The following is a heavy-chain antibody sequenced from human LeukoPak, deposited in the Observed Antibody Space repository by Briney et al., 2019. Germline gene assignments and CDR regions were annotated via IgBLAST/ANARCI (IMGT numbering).Heavy chain of an antibody. CDR1: GFTFSSYS. CDR2: ISSSGSYI. CDR3: ARGQTYCSSSSCSPNWFDP. D-gene: IGHD2-2*01. J-gene: IGHJ5*02. V-gene: IGHV3-21*01. Sequence: KPGGSLRLSCAASGFTFSSYSMNWVRQAPGKGLEWVSSISSSGSYIYYADSVKGRSTISRDNAKNSLYLQMNSLRAEDMAVYYCARGQTYCSSSSCSPNWFDPWGQGTLVTVSS.